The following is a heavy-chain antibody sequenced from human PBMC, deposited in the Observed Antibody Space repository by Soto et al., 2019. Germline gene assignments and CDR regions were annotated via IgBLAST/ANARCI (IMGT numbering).Heavy chain of an antibody. V-gene: IGHV4-59*01. CDR1: GGSISSYY. CDR3: ARDLGGVAEIVGIVFDP. D-gene: IGHD3-16*01. CDR2: IYYSGST. J-gene: IGHJ5*02. Sequence: PSETLSLTCTVSGGSISSYYWSWIRQPPGKGLEWIGYIYYSGSTNYNPSLKSRVTISVDTSKNQFSLKLSSVTAADTAVYYCARDLGGVAEIVGIVFDPWGQGTLVTVSS.